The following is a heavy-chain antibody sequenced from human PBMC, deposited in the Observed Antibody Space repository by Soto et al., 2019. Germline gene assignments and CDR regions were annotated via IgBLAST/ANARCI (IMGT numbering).Heavy chain of an antibody. CDR2: MNPNSGNT. J-gene: IGHJ6*03. D-gene: IGHD2-2*01. CDR1: GYTFTSYD. CDR3: ARGRRGLVGRYCSSTSCYFYYYMDV. V-gene: IGHV1-8*01. Sequence: ASVKVSCKASGYTFTSYDINWVRQATGQGLEWMGWMNPNSGNTGYAQKFQGRVTMTRNTSISTAYMELSSLRSEDTAVYYCARGRRGLVGRYCSSTSCYFYYYMDVWGKGTTVTVSS.